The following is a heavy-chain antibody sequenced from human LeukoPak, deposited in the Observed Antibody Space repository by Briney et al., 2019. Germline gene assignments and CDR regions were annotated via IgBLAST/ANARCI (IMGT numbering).Heavy chain of an antibody. CDR1: GLTFSDYY. J-gene: IGHJ3*02. V-gene: IGHV4-34*01. D-gene: IGHD2-2*02. CDR3: ARGFVVVPAAIRLRVTSRALDI. Sequence: AETLSLTCAVYGLTFSDYYWSWIRQPPGKGLEWIGEINHSGSNNYNPSLKSGVTISADTSKNKFSLKLSTMIAADTAVYYCARGFVVVPAAIRLRVTSRALDIWGQGTMVTVSS. CDR2: INHSGSN.